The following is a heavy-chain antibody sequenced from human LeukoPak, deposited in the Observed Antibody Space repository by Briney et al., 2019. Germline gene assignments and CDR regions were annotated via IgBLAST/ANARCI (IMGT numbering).Heavy chain of an antibody. V-gene: IGHV3-21*01. D-gene: IGHD2-2*01. J-gene: IGHJ4*02. CDR3: ARAPTVLVGYCSSSSCQADY. Sequence: GGSLRLSCAASGFTFRSYSMNWVRQAPGKGLEWVSAIDPSSTYIYYADSVKGRFTISRDNAENSRYLQMNSLRVEDTAVYYCARAPTVLVGYCSSSSCQADYWGQGTLVTVSS. CDR1: GFTFRSYS. CDR2: IDPSSTYI.